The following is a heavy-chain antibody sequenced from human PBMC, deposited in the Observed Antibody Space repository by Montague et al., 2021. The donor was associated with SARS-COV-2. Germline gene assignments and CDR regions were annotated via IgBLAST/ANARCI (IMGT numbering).Heavy chain of an antibody. V-gene: IGHV4-59*01. D-gene: IGHD3-3*01. CDR1: GGSISNYY. CDR2: IYNGGST. CDR3: AREAVEKRVRTRMTGRLEENYYYVLDV. J-gene: IGHJ6*02. Sequence: SETLSLTCTVSGGSISNYYWSWIRQPPGKGLEWIGYIYNGGSTNYNPSLRSRVTISADPSEIQFSLRLSSVTAADTAVYYCAREAVEKRVRTRMTGRLEENYYYVLDVWGQGTTVIVSS.